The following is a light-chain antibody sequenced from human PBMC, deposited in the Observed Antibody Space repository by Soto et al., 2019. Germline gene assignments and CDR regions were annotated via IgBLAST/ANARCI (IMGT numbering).Light chain of an antibody. CDR2: RAS. CDR1: QSISNS. CDR3: QQYSTYPLT. J-gene: IGKJ4*01. V-gene: IGKV1-5*03. Sequence: DIQMTQAPSTRSASVGDRFTITCRASQSISNSLAWYQQKPGKAPKLLIYRASALQSGVPSRFSGSGSGTEFTLTIDSLQPDDFATFYCQQYSTYPLTFGGGTKV.